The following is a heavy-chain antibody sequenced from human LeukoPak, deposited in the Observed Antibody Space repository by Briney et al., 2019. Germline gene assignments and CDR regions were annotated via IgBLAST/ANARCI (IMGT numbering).Heavy chain of an antibody. CDR2: INPNSGGT. J-gene: IGHJ4*02. Sequence: ASVRVSCKASGYTFTGYYMHWVRQAPGQGLEWMGWINPNSGGTNYAQKFQGRVTMTRDTSISTAYMELSSLRSEDTAVYYCAREGLNAFDYWGQGTLVTVSS. V-gene: IGHV1-2*02. CDR1: GYTFTGYY. CDR3: AREGLNAFDY.